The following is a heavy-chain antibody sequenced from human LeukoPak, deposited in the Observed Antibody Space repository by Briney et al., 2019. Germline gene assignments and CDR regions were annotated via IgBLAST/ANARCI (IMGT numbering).Heavy chain of an antibody. CDR2: ISGSGDNT. CDR1: GFTFSSYV. V-gene: IGHV3-23*01. J-gene: IGHJ4*02. D-gene: IGHD3-10*01. CDR3: AKAPLLRASDPGFSYSDY. Sequence: HPWGSLRLSCAASGFTFSSYVMSWVRQAPGKGLEWVSTISGSGDNTYYADSVRGRFTFSRDNSRNTLYLQMNSLRAEDTALYYCAKAPLLRASDPGFSYSDYWGQGTLVTVSS.